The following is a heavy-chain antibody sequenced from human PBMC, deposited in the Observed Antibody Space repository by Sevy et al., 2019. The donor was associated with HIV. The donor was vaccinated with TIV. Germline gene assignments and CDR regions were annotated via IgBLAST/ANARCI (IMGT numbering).Heavy chain of an antibody. Sequence: ASVKVSCKASGGTFGTYTISWLRQAPGHGLEWMGGIIPMFGSANYAQKFQDRVKITADESTSTAYMELSSLRSEDWAVYYCARDRDITFGGGDAFDIWGQGTMVTVSS. J-gene: IGHJ3*02. D-gene: IGHD3-16*01. CDR2: IIPMFGSA. V-gene: IGHV1-69*13. CDR3: ARDRDITFGGGDAFDI. CDR1: GGTFGTYT.